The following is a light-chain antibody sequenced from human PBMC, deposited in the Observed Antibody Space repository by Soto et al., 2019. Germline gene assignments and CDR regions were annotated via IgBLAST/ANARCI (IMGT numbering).Light chain of an antibody. CDR1: SSDVGGYNF. V-gene: IGLV2-14*03. Sequence: QSALTQPASVSGSPGQSITISCPGTSSDVGGYNFVSWYQQHPGKAPKLMIYDVSNRPSGVSNRFSGSKSGNTASLTISGLQAEDEADYYCSSHTTTSTVYVFGTGTKVTVL. CDR3: SSHTTTSTVYV. CDR2: DVS. J-gene: IGLJ1*01.